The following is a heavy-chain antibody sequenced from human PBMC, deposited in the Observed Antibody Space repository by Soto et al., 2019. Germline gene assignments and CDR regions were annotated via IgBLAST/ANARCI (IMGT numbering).Heavy chain of an antibody. CDR1: GCSISSHY. J-gene: IGHJ6*03. V-gene: IGHV4-59*08. CDR2: IYYTGST. CDR3: ARPDNYFFYMDV. Sequence: SETLSLTCNVSGCSISSHYWSWIRQPPGKGLEWIGYIYYTGSTNYNPSLKSRVSISVDTSNNQFSLRLRSVTAADTAVYYCARPDNYFFYMDVWGKGTTVTSP.